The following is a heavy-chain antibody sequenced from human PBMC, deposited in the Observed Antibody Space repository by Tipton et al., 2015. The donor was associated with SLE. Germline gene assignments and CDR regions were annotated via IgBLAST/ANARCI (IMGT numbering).Heavy chain of an antibody. CDR1: DDSITNSRYY. CDR2: VSFSRTV. D-gene: IGHD1-7*01. V-gene: IGHV4-39*07. Sequence: TLSLTCTVSDDSITNSRYYWAWIRQPPGKGLQWIGSVSFSRTVDYDPSLTSRISVSLDTSKKQVSLKLASVTAADTAADYCVRHQSGTMESVWGQGTLVIVSS. CDR3: VRHQSGTMESV. J-gene: IGHJ4*02.